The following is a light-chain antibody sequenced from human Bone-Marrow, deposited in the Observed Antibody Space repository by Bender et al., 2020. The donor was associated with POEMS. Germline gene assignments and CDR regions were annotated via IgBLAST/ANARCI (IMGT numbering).Light chain of an antibody. CDR3: CSYVDSSTWV. V-gene: IGLV2-23*01. CDR1: SSDIGSYNL. CDR2: GGT. J-gene: IGLJ3*02. Sequence: HSALTQPASVSGPPGQSIAISCTGASSDIGSYNLVSWFQQPPGTPLPLLIYGGTKRPSGVSDRFSATKSGTTASLTISGLEAEDEATYYCCSYVDSSTWVFGGGTKVTVL.